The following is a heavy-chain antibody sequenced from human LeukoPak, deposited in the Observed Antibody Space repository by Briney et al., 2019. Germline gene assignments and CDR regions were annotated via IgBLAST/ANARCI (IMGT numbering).Heavy chain of an antibody. J-gene: IGHJ4*02. D-gene: IGHD3-9*01. CDR3: ARSRGRYFDWFSFDY. CDR2: IYSGGST. CDR1: GGSISNSY. V-gene: IGHV4-4*08. Sequence: PSETLSLTCTVSGGSISNSYWSWVRQPPGKGLEWIGHIYSGGSTTSSPSLKSRVTISVDTSKNQFSLKLSSVTAADTAVYYCARSRGRYFDWFSFDYWGQGTLVTVSS.